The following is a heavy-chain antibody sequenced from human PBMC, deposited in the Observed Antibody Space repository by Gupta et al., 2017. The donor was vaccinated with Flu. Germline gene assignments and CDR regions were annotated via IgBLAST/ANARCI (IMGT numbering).Heavy chain of an antibody. J-gene: IGHJ4*02. D-gene: IGHD3-22*01. V-gene: IGHV3-15*01. CDR2: IKSEFDGGAT. CDR1: GFTFINTW. Sequence: EVQLVESGGGLVKPGGSLRLSCAASGFTFINTWMSWVRQAPGKGLEGVGHIKSEFDGGATDYPAPVKGRFTISRGDSENTLYLQMNSLKAEDTAVYYCTTAHYYDSSGYAFDSWGQGTLVTVSS. CDR3: TTAHYYDSSGYAFDS.